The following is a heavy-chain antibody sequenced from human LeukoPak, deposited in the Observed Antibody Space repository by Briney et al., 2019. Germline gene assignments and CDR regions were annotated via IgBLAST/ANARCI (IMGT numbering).Heavy chain of an antibody. J-gene: IGHJ4*02. Sequence: PSETLSLTCAVYGGSFSGYYWSWIRQPPGKGLEWIGEINHSGSTNYNPSLKSRVTILVDTSKNQFSLKLSSVTAADTAVYYCARGSATMVRGEYFDYWGQGTLVTVSS. V-gene: IGHV4-34*01. CDR2: INHSGST. CDR3: ARGSATMVRGEYFDY. D-gene: IGHD3-10*01. CDR1: GGSFSGYY.